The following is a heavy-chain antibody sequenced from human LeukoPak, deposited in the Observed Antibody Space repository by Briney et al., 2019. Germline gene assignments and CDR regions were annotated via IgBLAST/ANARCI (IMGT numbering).Heavy chain of an antibody. CDR3: ARDPNGDYIGAFEF. J-gene: IGHJ3*01. CDR1: GCSTSSSSYY. D-gene: IGHD4-17*01. Sequence: ETLSLTCTVSGCSTSSSSYYWGWVRQAPGQGLEWVSAITGGGTTRYADSVKGRFTISRDNSKNTLYLQMNSLRVEDTAQYFCARDPNGDYIGAFEFWGQGTGVTVSS. CDR2: ITGGGTT. V-gene: IGHV3-53*01.